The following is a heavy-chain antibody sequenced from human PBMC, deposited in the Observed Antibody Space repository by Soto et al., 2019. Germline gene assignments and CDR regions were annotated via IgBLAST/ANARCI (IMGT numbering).Heavy chain of an antibody. CDR1: GGSVSSGSYY. V-gene: IGHV4-61*01. D-gene: IGHD3-9*01. CDR2: IYYSGST. CDR3: ARVGFPYYDILTGYYGSRAGYFDY. Sequence: LSLTCTVSGGSVSSGSYYWSWIRQPPGKGLEWIGYIYYSGSTNYNPSLKSRVTISVDTSKNQFSLKLSSMTAADTAVYYCARVGFPYYDILTGYYGSRAGYFDYWGQGTLVTVSS. J-gene: IGHJ4*02.